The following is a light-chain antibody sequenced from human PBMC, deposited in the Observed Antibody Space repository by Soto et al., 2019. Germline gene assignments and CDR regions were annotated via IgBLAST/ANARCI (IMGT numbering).Light chain of an antibody. CDR1: QTVNANF. V-gene: IGKV3-20*01. CDR2: GVS. CDR3: HQSGDSPT. J-gene: IGKJ1*01. Sequence: EIVLTQSPGTLSLSPGERATLYCRSSQTVNANFLAWYQQKPGQAPRLLIYGVSNRAPGIPDRFSGSGSGTDITLAISRLEPEDFAVYYCHQSGDSPTFXQGTKVDIK.